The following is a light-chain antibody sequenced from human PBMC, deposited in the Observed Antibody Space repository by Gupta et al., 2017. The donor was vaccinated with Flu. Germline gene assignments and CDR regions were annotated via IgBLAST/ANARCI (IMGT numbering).Light chain of an antibody. CDR2: DVS. J-gene: IGLJ2*01. V-gene: IGLV2-11*01. CDR3: CTYAGSYTV. CDR1: SSDVGGYNY. Sequence: QSALTQPRAVSGSPGQSVTISCPGTSSDVGGYNYVSWYQQHPGKAPKLMIYDVSKRRSGVPDRFSGSKSGNTASLTISGLQAEDEADYYCCTYAGSYTVFGGGTKLTVL.